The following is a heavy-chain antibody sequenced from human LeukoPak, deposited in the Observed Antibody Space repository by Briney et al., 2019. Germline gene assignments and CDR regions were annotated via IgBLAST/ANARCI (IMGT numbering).Heavy chain of an antibody. CDR1: GFTFSSYA. D-gene: IGHD4-17*01. Sequence: GGSLRLSCAASGFTFSSYAMSWVRQAPGKGLEWVSAISGSGDSTYYADSVKGRFTISRDNSKNTLYLQMDSLRAEDTAVYYCATRRHDYGDYWGQGTLVTVSS. CDR3: ATRRHDYGDY. V-gene: IGHV3-23*01. J-gene: IGHJ4*02. CDR2: ISGSGDST.